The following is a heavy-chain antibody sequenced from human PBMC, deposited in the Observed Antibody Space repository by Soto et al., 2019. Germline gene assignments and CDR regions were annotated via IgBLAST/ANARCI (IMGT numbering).Heavy chain of an antibody. V-gene: IGHV1-18*01. D-gene: IGHD2-8*01. Sequence: ASVXVSFKASCYTFTNFGVTFLLLAPGQGLEWMGWISAYTDTPNYAQKFQGRVTMTIDTSTSTAYMDLRSLTSDDTAVYYCARVIKGVEDWLETWGQGTLVNVYS. CDR3: ARVIKGVEDWLET. CDR1: CYTFTNFG. CDR2: ISAYTDTP. J-gene: IGHJ5*02.